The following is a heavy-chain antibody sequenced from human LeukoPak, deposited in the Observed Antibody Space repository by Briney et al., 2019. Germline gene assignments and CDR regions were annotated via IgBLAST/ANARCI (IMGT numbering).Heavy chain of an antibody. CDR3: AGAPRPWGFDY. Sequence: GASVKVSCKASGYTFTSYDFNWLRQATGQGPEWMGWMNPNSGATGYAQKFQGRVTMTRSASINTAYMELTNLRSEDTAVYYCAGAPRPWGFDYWGQGTLVTVSS. CDR2: MNPNSGAT. V-gene: IGHV1-8*01. J-gene: IGHJ4*02. CDR1: GYTFTSYD. D-gene: IGHD6-6*01.